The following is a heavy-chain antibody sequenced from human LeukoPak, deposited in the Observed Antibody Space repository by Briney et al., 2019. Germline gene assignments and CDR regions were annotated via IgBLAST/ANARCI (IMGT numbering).Heavy chain of an antibody. Sequence: GESLKISCQASVYSFTTYWIAWVRQMPGKGLEWMGIIYPGDSDTRYSPSFQGQVTISADKSISTAYLQWNSLKASDTAMYYCARLSDYWGQGTLVTVSS. CDR3: ARLSDY. CDR1: VYSFTTYW. J-gene: IGHJ4*02. CDR2: IYPGDSDT. V-gene: IGHV5-51*01.